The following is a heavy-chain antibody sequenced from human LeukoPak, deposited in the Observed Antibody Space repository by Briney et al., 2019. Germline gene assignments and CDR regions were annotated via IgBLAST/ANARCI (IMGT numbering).Heavy chain of an antibody. J-gene: IGHJ2*01. CDR3: ARTYGSSGLGYFDL. Sequence: SETLSLTCTVSGGSISNYYWSWIRQPPGKGLEWIGYISYSGSTNYSPSLKSRLTISVDTSKNQFSLKLSSVTAADTAVYYCARTYGSSGLGYFDLWGRGTLVTVSS. D-gene: IGHD6-13*01. CDR2: ISYSGST. CDR1: GGSISNYY. V-gene: IGHV4-59*01.